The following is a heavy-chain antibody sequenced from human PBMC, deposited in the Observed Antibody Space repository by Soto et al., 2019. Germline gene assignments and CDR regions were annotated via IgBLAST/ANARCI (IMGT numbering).Heavy chain of an antibody. CDR3: AREVGWLQFDKYDY. V-gene: IGHV1-2*02. D-gene: IGHD5-12*01. J-gene: IGHJ4*02. Sequence: GASVNVSGKASGYTFTGVYIHWVRQAPGQGLEWIGWVNPDSGGTKFPQKFQGRVAMTRDTSISTAYMELSRLRSDDTAVYYCAREVGWLQFDKYDYWGQGTLVTVSS. CDR1: GYTFTGVY. CDR2: VNPDSGGT.